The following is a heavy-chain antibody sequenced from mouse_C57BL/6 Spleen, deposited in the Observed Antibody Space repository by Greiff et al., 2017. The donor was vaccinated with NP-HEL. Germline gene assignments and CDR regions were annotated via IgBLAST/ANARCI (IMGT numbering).Heavy chain of an antibody. J-gene: IGHJ3*01. CDR2: INPNNGGT. CDR1: GYTFTDYY. Sequence: VQLQQSGPELVKPGASVKISCKASGYTFTDYYMNWVKQSHGKSLEWIGDINPNNGGTSYNQKFKGKATLTVDKSSSTAYMELRSLTSEDSAVYYCARLGYYYGSSPAWFAYWGQGTLVTVSA. V-gene: IGHV1-26*01. D-gene: IGHD1-1*01. CDR3: ARLGYYYGSSPAWFAY.